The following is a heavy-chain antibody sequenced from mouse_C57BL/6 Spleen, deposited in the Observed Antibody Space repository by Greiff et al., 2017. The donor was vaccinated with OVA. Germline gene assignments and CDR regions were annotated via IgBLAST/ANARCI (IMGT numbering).Heavy chain of an antibody. Sequence: QVQLQQPGAELVKPGASVKMSCKASGYTFTSYWMNWVKQRPGKGLEWIGQIYPGDGDPNYNGKFKGKATLTADKSSSTAYMQLSSLTSEDSAVYFCITTVVARYFDVWGTGTTVTVSS. V-gene: IGHV1-80*01. CDR1: GYTFTSYW. CDR3: ITTVVARYFDV. CDR2: IYPGDGDP. J-gene: IGHJ1*03. D-gene: IGHD1-1*01.